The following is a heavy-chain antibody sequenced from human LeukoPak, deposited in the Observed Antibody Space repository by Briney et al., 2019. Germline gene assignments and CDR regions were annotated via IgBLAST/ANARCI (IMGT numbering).Heavy chain of an antibody. CDR1: GFTFSSYA. V-gene: IGHV3-23*01. CDR2: ISGSGGST. D-gene: IGHD3-22*01. Sequence: GGSLRLSCAASGFTFSSYAMSWVRQAPGKGLEWVSAISGSGGSTYYADSVKGRFTISRDNSKNTLYLQMNSLRVEDTAVYYCATQGEYYDSSGYQFPFDYWGQGTLVTVSS. CDR3: ATQGEYYDSSGYQFPFDY. J-gene: IGHJ4*02.